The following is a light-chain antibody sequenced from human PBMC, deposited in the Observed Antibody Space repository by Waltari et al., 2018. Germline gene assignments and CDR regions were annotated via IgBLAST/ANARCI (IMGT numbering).Light chain of an antibody. Sequence: QSALTQPASVSGSPGQSLTLPCTGSTSDVGGYNFVLWSHQHPGQDPKLLIYDVSNRPSGVSNRFSGSKSGNTASLTISGLQPEDAADYYCNSYSTSSTFVFGTGTRVTVL. CDR3: NSYSTSSTFV. V-gene: IGLV2-14*01. CDR1: TSDVGGYNF. J-gene: IGLJ1*01. CDR2: DVS.